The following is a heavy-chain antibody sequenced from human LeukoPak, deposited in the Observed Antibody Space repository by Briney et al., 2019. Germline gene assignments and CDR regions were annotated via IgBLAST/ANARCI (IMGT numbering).Heavy chain of an antibody. D-gene: IGHD5-18*01. CDR3: ARRSVDSYEIFDY. CDR1: GYTFTIYA. J-gene: IGHJ4*02. CDR2: INDGNGNT. Sequence: ASVRVSCKASGYTFTIYAMHWVRQAPGQRLEWMGWINDGNGNTKYSQKFQGRVTITRDTSASTAYMELSRLRSEDTAVYYCARRSVDSYEIFDYWGQGTLVTVSS. V-gene: IGHV1-3*01.